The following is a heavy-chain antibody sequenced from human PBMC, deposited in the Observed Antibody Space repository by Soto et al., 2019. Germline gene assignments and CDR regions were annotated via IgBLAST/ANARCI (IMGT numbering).Heavy chain of an antibody. Sequence: QVHLVQSGAEVKKPGASVKVSCKGSGYAFTTYGITWVRQAPGQGLEWMGWISAHNGNTHYAQKLQGRVTVTRDTATSTAYMELRCMRSDDTAVYYCARGRYGDYWGQGALVTVSS. CDR2: ISAHNGNT. V-gene: IGHV1-18*01. CDR3: ARGRYGDY. J-gene: IGHJ4*02. D-gene: IGHD1-1*01. CDR1: GYAFTTYG.